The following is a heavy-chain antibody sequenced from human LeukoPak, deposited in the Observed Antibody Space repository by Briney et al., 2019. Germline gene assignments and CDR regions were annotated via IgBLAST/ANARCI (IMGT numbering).Heavy chain of an antibody. D-gene: IGHD3-22*01. CDR1: GFTFSSYW. CDR3: ARDRDSSGYDGVDY. CDR2: IKQDGSEK. J-gene: IGHJ4*02. Sequence: PGGSLRLSCAASGFTFSSYWMSWVRQAPGKGLEWVANIKQDGSEKYYVDSVKGRFTISRDNAKNSLYLQMNSLRAEDTAVYYCARDRDSSGYDGVDYWGQGTLVTVSS. V-gene: IGHV3-7*01.